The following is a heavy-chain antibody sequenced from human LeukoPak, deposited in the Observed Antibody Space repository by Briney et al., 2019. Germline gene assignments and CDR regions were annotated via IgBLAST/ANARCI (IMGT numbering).Heavy chain of an antibody. J-gene: IGHJ4*02. Sequence: SETLSLTCAVYGGSFSGYYWSWIRQPPGKGLEWIGYIYYSGSTNYNPSLKSRVTISVDTSKNQFSLKLSSVTAADTAVYYCAQQCSGSYEPCFDYWGQGTLVTVSS. V-gene: IGHV4-59*01. CDR1: GGSFSGYY. CDR3: AQQCSGSYEPCFDY. D-gene: IGHD1-26*01. CDR2: IYYSGST.